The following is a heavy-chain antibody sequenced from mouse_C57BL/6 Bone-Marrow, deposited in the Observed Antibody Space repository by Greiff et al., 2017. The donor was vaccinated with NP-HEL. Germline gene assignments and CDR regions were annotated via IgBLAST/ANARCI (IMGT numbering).Heavy chain of an antibody. J-gene: IGHJ2*01. CDR1: GYTFTDYY. CDR2: INPNNGGT. V-gene: IGHV1-26*01. CDR3: ARLPPPWYFDY. Sequence: VQLQQSGPELVKPGASVKISCKASGYTFTDYYMNWVKQSHGKSLEWIGDINPNNGGTSYNQKFKGKATLTVDKSSSTAYMELRSLTSEDSAVYYCARLPPPWYFDYWGQGTTLTVSS.